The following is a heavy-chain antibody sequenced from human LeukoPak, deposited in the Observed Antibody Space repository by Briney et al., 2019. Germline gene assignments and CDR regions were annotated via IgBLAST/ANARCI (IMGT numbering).Heavy chain of an antibody. Sequence: PGGPLRLSCAASGFTFSSYEMNWVRQAPGKGLEWVSYISSSGSTIYYADSVKGRFTISRDNAKNSLFLQMNSLRAEDTAVYFCATDDLKNRGYYNIEDWGQGTLVTVSS. D-gene: IGHD3-22*01. CDR2: ISSSGSTI. CDR3: ATDDLKNRGYYNIED. V-gene: IGHV3-48*03. CDR1: GFTFSSYE. J-gene: IGHJ4*02.